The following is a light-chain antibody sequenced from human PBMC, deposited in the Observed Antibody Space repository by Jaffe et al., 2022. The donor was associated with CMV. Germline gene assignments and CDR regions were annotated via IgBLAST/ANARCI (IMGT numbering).Light chain of an antibody. J-gene: IGLJ1*01. CDR3: QSHDSNSYV. CDR2: GNV. Sequence: QSVLTQPPSVSGAPGQRVTISCTGISSSIGAGDEVHWYQQLPGTAPKLLIYGNVNRPSGVPDRFSGSKSGTSASLAITGLQAEDEADYYCQSHDSNSYVFGTGTKVTVL. CDR1: SSSIGAGDE. V-gene: IGLV1-40*01.